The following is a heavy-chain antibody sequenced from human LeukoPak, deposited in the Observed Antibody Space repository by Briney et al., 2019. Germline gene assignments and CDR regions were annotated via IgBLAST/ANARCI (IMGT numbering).Heavy chain of an antibody. Sequence: PGGSPRLSCAASGFTFKNYGIHWVRQAPGKGLEWVAIIWFDGSKNNYADSVKGRFTISRDNSKNTAFLQLDSLRAEDTAVYYCARYNTGTIDFWGQGTPVTVSS. CDR2: IWFDGSKN. V-gene: IGHV3-33*01. J-gene: IGHJ4*02. CDR1: GFTFKNYG. D-gene: IGHD1-1*01. CDR3: ARYNTGTIDF.